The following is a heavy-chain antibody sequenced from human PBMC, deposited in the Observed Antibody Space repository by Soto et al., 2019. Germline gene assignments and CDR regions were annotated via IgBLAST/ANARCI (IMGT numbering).Heavy chain of an antibody. Sequence: GGSLRLSCAASGFTFSTYAMSWVRQAPGKGLEWVSAISGSGSNTYYADAVKGRFTISRDDSKSTLYLQMNSLRAEDTAVYYCARGVVPATILSWFDPWGQGTLVTVSS. D-gene: IGHD2-2*02. CDR2: ISGSGSNT. CDR1: GFTFSTYA. V-gene: IGHV3-23*01. CDR3: ARGVVPATILSWFDP. J-gene: IGHJ5*02.